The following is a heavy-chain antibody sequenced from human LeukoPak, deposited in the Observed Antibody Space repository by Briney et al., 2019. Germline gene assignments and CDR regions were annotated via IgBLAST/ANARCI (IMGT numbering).Heavy chain of an antibody. CDR3: ARSPTVTGAFGAFDI. V-gene: IGHV3-23*01. D-gene: IGHD4-17*01. CDR1: GFTFSSYA. Sequence: GGSLRLSCAASGFTFSSYAMSWVRQAPGKGLEWVSAISGSGGSTYYADSVKGRFTISRDNSKNTLYLQMNSLRAEDMALYYCARSPTVTGAFGAFDIWGQGTMVTVSS. J-gene: IGHJ3*02. CDR2: ISGSGGST.